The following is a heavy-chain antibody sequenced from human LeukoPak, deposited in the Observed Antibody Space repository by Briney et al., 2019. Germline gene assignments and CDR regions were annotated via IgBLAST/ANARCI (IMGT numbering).Heavy chain of an antibody. D-gene: IGHD5-18*01. J-gene: IGHJ4*02. Sequence: GGSLRLSCVVSGFTFSHYWMSWVRQTPGKGLEWVANIKYDGSEAEHVDSVKGRFTISRDNAKNSLFLQMNSLRAEDTAVYYCSRLRGYSYGYADCWGQGTLVTVSS. CDR2: IKYDGSEA. V-gene: IGHV3-7*01. CDR3: SRLRGYSYGYADC. CDR1: GFTFSHYW.